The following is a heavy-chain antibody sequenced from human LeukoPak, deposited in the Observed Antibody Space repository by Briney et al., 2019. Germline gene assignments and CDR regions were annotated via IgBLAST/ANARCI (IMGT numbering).Heavy chain of an antibody. CDR2: IQYDGDNK. Sequence: GGSLCLTCVASGFTFTRSAMHWVRQAPGKGLEWVAFIQYDGDNKYYADSVKGRFTISRDDSQNTLYLQMNSLTVEDTAVYYCAKRWDSTWSYFDLWGQGTLVTVSS. D-gene: IGHD1-26*01. CDR1: GFTFTRSA. CDR3: AKRWDSTWSYFDL. J-gene: IGHJ4*02. V-gene: IGHV3-30*02.